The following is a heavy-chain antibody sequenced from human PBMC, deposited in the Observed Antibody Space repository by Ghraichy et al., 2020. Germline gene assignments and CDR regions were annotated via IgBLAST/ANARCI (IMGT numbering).Heavy chain of an antibody. D-gene: IGHD6-13*01. Sequence: ETLSLTCTVSGGSISSYYWSWIRQPPGKGLEWIGYIYYSGSTNYNPSLKSRVTISVDTSKNQFSLKLSSVTAADTAVYYCSRDSYFSSSSWFGYYYYGMDVWCQGTTVTVSS. V-gene: IGHV4-59*01. CDR2: IYYSGST. CDR1: GGSISSYY. J-gene: IGHJ6*02. CDR3: SRDSYFSSSSWFGYYYYGMDV.